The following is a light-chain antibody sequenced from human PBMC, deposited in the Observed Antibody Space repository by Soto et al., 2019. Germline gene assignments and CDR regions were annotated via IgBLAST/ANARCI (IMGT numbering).Light chain of an antibody. CDR1: SSNIGSNT. CDR3: AAWDDSLNGRV. Sequence: QSVLTQPPSASGTPGQRVTISCSGSSSNIGSNTVNWYQQVPGTAPKLLIYSNNQRPSGVPDRFSGSKSGTSASLANSGLQSEYEADYYCAAWDDSLNGRVFGGGTKLTVL. CDR2: SNN. V-gene: IGLV1-44*01. J-gene: IGLJ2*01.